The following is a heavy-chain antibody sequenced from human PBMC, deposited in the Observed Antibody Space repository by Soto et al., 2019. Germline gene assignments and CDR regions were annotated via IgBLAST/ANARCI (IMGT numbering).Heavy chain of an antibody. V-gene: IGHV4-30-4*01. Sequence: QVQLQESGPGLVKPSQTLSLICTVSGDSISSDNYFWSWIRQPPGQGLEWIGYISNRGTPYYNPSLKNRVTISLDTSKNRFTRDMYSVTAEDTAVYSSARELNSVDLSDAFDICGIGTMVTVSS. J-gene: IGHJ3*02. CDR3: ARELNSVDLSDAFDI. CDR2: ISNRGTP. CDR1: GDSISSDNYF. D-gene: IGHD5-12*01.